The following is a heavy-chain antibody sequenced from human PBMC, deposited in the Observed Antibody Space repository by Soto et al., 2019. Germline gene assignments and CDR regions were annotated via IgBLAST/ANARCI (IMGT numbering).Heavy chain of an antibody. CDR3: ARGKSTDAYNPLGY. D-gene: IGHD1-1*01. CDR2: IYSAGPT. J-gene: IGHJ4*02. Sequence: GGSLRLSCAAAGFTVSNYYMTWVRQAPGRGLQWVSVIYSAGPTYYADAVKGRFTISRDESKNSLFLQMDNLRAEDTATYYCARGKSTDAYNPLGYWGPGTLVTVSS. V-gene: IGHV3-53*01. CDR1: GFTVSNYY.